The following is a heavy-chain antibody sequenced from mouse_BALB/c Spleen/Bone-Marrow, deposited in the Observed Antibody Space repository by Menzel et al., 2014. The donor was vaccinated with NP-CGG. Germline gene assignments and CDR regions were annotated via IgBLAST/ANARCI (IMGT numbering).Heavy chain of an antibody. D-gene: IGHD1-1*01. J-gene: IGHJ3*01. V-gene: IGHV2-9*02. CDR3: ASSYYGTSQFAY. CDR1: GFSLTSYG. CDR2: IWAGGNT. Sequence: VQGVESGPGLVAPSQSLSITCTVSGFSLTSYGVHWVRQPPGKGLEWLGVIWAGGNTIYNSALMSRLSINKDNSKSHVFLKMNSLQTDDTAMYSCASSYYGTSQFAYWGQGTLVTVSA.